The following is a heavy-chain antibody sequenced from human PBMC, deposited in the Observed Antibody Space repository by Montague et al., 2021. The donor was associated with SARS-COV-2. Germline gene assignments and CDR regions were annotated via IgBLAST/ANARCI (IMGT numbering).Heavy chain of an antibody. D-gene: IGHD2-15*01. Sequence: SLILSCAASGFTFDLYWMSWVRQAPVKGLVWVASIKEDGSEKRYXDSVKGRFTISRDNANNSLHLHMSSVGVEDTALYYRVRDPGNNGKGWYYFDSWGRGTLVTVSS. CDR3: VRDPGNNGKGWYYFDS. V-gene: IGHV3-7*03. CDR2: IKEDGSEK. J-gene: IGHJ4*02. CDR1: GFTFDLYW.